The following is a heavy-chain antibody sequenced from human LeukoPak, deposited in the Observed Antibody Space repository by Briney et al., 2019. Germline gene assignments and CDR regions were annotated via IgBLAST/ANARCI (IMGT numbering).Heavy chain of an antibody. J-gene: IGHJ4*02. CDR1: GYSISSGYY. V-gene: IGHV4-38-2*02. Sequence: SETLSLTCTVSGYSISSGYYWGWIRQPPGKGLEWIGSIYHSGSTYYNPSLKSRVTISVDTSKNQFSLKLSSVTAADTAVYYCARMEQWLADYWGQGTLVTVSS. CDR3: ARMEQWLADY. D-gene: IGHD6-19*01. CDR2: IYHSGST.